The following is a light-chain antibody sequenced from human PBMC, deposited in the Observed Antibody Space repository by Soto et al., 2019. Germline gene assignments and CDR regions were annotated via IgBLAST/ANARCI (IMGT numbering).Light chain of an antibody. Sequence: EIVLTQSPGTLSLSPGERATLSCRARQSVTSTSLAWYQQKPGQAPRLLMYGASSRATGTPDRISGGGSGSDFTLAITRPEPEDFAVYYCQHYVTSSISVGQGTRLEIK. CDR2: GAS. CDR3: QHYVTSSIS. J-gene: IGKJ5*01. V-gene: IGKV3-20*01. CDR1: QSVTSTS.